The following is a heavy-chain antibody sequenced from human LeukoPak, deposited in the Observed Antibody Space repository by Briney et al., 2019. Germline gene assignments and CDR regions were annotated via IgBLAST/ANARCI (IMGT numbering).Heavy chain of an antibody. CDR2: TYYRSKWYN. J-gene: IGHJ4*02. CDR3: ARSASRSSADFDY. CDR1: SXA. D-gene: IGHD6-6*01. V-gene: IGHV6-1*01. Sequence: SXAWNWIRQSPSRGLEWLGRTYYRSKWYNDYAVSVKSLITINPDTSKNKFSLQLNSVTPEDTAVYYCARSASRSSADFDYWGQGTLVTVSS.